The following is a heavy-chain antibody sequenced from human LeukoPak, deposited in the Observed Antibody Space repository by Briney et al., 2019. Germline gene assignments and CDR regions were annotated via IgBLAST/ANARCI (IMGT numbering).Heavy chain of an antibody. Sequence: GGSLRLSCAASGFTFDDYAMHWARQAPGKGLEWVSGISWNSGSIGYADSVKGRFTISRDNAKNSLYLQMNSLRAEDTALYYCAKARAAAGTEGAFDIWGQGTMVTVSS. CDR2: ISWNSGSI. CDR3: AKARAAAGTEGAFDI. CDR1: GFTFDDYA. D-gene: IGHD6-13*01. J-gene: IGHJ3*02. V-gene: IGHV3-9*01.